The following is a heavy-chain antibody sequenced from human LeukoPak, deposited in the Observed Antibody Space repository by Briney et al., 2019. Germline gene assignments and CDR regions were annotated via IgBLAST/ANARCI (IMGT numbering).Heavy chain of an antibody. CDR2: INPSGGST. Sequence: ASVKVSCKASGYTFTSYYMHWVRQAPGQGLEWMGIINPSGGSTSYAQKFQGRVTITADESTSTAYMELSSLRSEDTAVYYCAREIHSGYNPGRYPFDYWGQGTLVAVSS. V-gene: IGHV1-46*01. CDR3: AREIHSGYNPGRYPFDY. CDR1: GYTFTSYY. D-gene: IGHD5-12*01. J-gene: IGHJ4*02.